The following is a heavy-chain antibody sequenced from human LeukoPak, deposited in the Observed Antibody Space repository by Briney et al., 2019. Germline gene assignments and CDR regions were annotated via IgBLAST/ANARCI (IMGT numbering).Heavy chain of an antibody. CDR1: GFTFSNAW. J-gene: IGHJ1*01. CDR3: VTDYTGNFWFGELQSAEYFQH. CDR2: IKSNVDSGTT. V-gene: IGHV3-15*01. D-gene: IGHD3-10*01. Sequence: GGSLRLSCAASGFTFSNAWMSWVRQAPGKGLEWVGRIKSNVDSGTTDYAAPVKGRFIMSRDDSKNTLYLQMKSLKSEDSGVYYCVTDYTGNFWFGELQSAEYFQHWGQGTLVTVSS.